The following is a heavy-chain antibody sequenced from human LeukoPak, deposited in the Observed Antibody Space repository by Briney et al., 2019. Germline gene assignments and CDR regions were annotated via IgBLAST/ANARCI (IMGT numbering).Heavy chain of an antibody. CDR3: VMYSRADY. Sequence: QPGGSLRLSCAASGFTFSSYGMHWVRQAPGKGLEWVAVISYDGSNKYYADSVKGRFTISRDNSKNTLYLQMNSLRAEDTAVYYCVMYSRADYWGQGTLVTVSS. CDR1: GFTFSSYG. V-gene: IGHV3-30*03. D-gene: IGHD6-13*01. CDR2: ISYDGSNK. J-gene: IGHJ4*02.